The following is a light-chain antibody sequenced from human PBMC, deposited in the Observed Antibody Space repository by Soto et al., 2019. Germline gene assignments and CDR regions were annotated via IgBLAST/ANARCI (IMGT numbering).Light chain of an antibody. CDR3: CSYAGSSTYV. J-gene: IGLJ1*01. Sequence: QSALTQPASVSGSPGQSITISCTGTSSDVGTYNLVSWYQQHPGKAPKLMIYEGSKRPSGVSNRFSGSKSGSTASLTISDLQAEDEADYYCCSYAGSSTYVFGTGTKLTVL. V-gene: IGLV2-23*01. CDR2: EGS. CDR1: SSDVGTYNL.